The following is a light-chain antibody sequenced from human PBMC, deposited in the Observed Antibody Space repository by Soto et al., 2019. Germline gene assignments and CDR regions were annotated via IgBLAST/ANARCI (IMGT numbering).Light chain of an antibody. V-gene: IGKV3D-11*01. J-gene: IGKJ4*01. Sequence: VMTQSPPTVSVSTGERATLSCRATQRVSSNLPGYQQKPGQPPRLLLYAASTRATGIPPGFSGSGPGTDFTLTISSLEPEDFAVYYCQQRNNRPPVTFGGGTKVDIK. CDR2: AAS. CDR3: QQRNNRPPVT. CDR1: QRVSSN.